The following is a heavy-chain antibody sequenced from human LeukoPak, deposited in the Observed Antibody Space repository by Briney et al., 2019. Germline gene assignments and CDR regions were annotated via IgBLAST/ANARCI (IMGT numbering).Heavy chain of an antibody. CDR1: GGSIRSSSYY. V-gene: IGHV4-39*01. D-gene: IGHD2/OR15-2a*01. CDR2: IYYSGST. J-gene: IGHJ4*02. CDR3: ARPTSKLGSFDY. Sequence: SETLSLTCTVSGGSIRSSSYYWGWIRQPPGKGLEWIGTIYYSGSTYYNPSLKSRITISVDTSKNQFSLKMRSVTAADTAVYYCARPTSKLGSFDYWGQGTLVTVSS.